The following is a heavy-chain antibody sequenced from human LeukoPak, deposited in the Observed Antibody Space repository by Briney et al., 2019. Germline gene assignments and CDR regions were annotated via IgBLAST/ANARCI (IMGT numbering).Heavy chain of an antibody. CDR3: ARQGGGDFVDS. J-gene: IGHJ4*02. D-gene: IGHD4-17*01. CDR1: NGSITSTSYY. CDR2: TSSGGSA. Sequence: SETLSLTCFVSNGSITSTSYYWAWIRQSPGKGLEWIGATSSGGSAYYKTSLKSRVTISVDTSKTQLSLRLTSVTAADTAVYYCARQGGGDFVDSWGQGTLVSVS. V-gene: IGHV4-39*01.